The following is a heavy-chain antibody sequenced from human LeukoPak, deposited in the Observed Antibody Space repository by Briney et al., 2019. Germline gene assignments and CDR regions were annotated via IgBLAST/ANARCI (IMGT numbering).Heavy chain of an antibody. CDR3: ARYNRNWDLDY. CDR1: GFTFSSFW. CDR2: IKLDGSEK. J-gene: IGHJ4*02. Sequence: PGGSLRLSCAASGFTFSSFWMTWVRQAPGKGLEWVVHIKLDGSEKYYVDSVKGRFTISRDNAKNSLYLQMNSLGAEDTAVYFCARYNRNWDLDYWGQGTLVTVSS. V-gene: IGHV3-7*01. D-gene: IGHD1-7*01.